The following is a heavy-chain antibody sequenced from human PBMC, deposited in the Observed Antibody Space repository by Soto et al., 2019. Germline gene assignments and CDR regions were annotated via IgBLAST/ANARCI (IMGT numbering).Heavy chain of an antibody. CDR2: IIPILGIA. V-gene: IGHV1-69*02. CDR3: ARSGYCSGGSCPPPNMDV. CDR1: GGTFSSYT. D-gene: IGHD2-15*01. J-gene: IGHJ6*03. Sequence: SVKVSCKASGGTFSSYTISWVRQAPGQGLEWMGRIIPILGIANYAQKFQGRVTITADKSTSTAYMELSSLRSEDTAVYYCARSGYCSGGSCPPPNMDVWGKGTTVTVSS.